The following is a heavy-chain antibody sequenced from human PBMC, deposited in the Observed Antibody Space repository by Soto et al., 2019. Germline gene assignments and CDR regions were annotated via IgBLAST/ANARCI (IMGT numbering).Heavy chain of an antibody. CDR1: GFNFNNYA. J-gene: IGHJ4*02. D-gene: IGHD3-10*01. CDR2: ISSRGDVT. Sequence: EVQLLESGGGMAQPGGSLRLSCAGSGFNFNNYAMSWVRQAPGKGLEWVSTISSRGDVTYYADAVKGRFTISRDNSKNTLFLQINSLRAEDAALYYCVKDMTMVRGVLAYFFDYWGQGTLVTVSS. V-gene: IGHV3-23*01. CDR3: VKDMTMVRGVLAYFFDY.